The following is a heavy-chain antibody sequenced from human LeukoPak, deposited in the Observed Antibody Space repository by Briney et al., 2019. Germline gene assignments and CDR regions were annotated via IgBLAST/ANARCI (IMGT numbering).Heavy chain of an antibody. V-gene: IGHV4-30-2*01. CDR2: IYHSGST. CDR1: GGSISSGGYS. J-gene: IGHJ4*02. D-gene: IGHD1-26*01. Sequence: PSETLSLTCAVSGGSISSGGYSWSWIRQPPGKGLEWIGYIYHSGSTYYNPSLKSRVTISVDRSKNQFSLKLSSVTAADTAVYYCARRGRWELRAHYYWGQGTLVTVSS. CDR3: ARRGRWELRAHYY.